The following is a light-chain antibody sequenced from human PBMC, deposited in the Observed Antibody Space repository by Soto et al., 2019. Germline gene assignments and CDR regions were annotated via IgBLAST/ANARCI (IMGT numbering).Light chain of an antibody. J-gene: IGKJ5*01. CDR3: QQRSNRIT. CDR1: QSVAGS. Sequence: EFVLTQSPATLSLSPVERAILSCGASQSVAGSLAWYQQKPGQAPRLLIYDISTRAAAIPARFSGSGSGTDFTLTVSSLEPEDFALYYCQQRSNRITFGQGTRLEIK. V-gene: IGKV3-11*01. CDR2: DIS.